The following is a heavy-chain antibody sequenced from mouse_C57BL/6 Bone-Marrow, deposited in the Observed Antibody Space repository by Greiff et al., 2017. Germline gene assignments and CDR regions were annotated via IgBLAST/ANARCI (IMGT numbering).Heavy chain of an antibody. CDR2: ISSGGSYT. V-gene: IGHV5-6*02. D-gene: IGHD4-1*01. CDR1: GFTFSSYG. J-gene: IGHJ3*01. Sequence: EVMLVESGGDLVKPGGSLKLSCAASGFTFSSYGMSWVRQTPDKRLEWVATISSGGSYTYYPDSVKGRFTISRDNAKNTLYLQMSSLKSEDTAMYYCARRTGTPFAYGGQGTLRTVSA. CDR3: ARRTGTPFAY.